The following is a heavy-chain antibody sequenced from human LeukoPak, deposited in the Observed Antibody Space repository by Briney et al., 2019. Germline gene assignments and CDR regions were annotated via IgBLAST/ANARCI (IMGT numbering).Heavy chain of an antibody. CDR1: GGSISSGGYS. Sequence: SQTLSLTCAVSGGSISSGGYSWSWIRQPPGKGLEWIGYIYHNGSTYYNPTLKSRVTISVDRSKNQFSLKLSSMTAADTAVYYCARVRYGSGSYSYNWFDPWGQGTLVTVSS. V-gene: IGHV4-30-2*01. CDR3: ARVRYGSGSYSYNWFDP. D-gene: IGHD3-10*01. J-gene: IGHJ5*02. CDR2: IYHNGST.